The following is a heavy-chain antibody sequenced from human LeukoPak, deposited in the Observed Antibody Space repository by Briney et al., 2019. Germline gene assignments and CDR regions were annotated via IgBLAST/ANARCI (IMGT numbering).Heavy chain of an antibody. D-gene: IGHD2/OR15-2a*01. J-gene: IGHJ4*02. CDR1: GFTFDDYA. Sequence: GGSLRLSCAASGFTFDDYAMHWVRQAPGKGLEWVSGISWNSGSIGYADSVKGRFTISRDNSRNTLYLQMNSLRAEDTAVYYCARSGLSRFGFWGQGTLVTVSS. CDR2: ISWNSGSI. CDR3: ARSGLSRFGF. V-gene: IGHV3-9*01.